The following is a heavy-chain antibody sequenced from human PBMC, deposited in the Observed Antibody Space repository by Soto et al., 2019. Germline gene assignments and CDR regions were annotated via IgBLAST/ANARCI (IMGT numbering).Heavy chain of an antibody. CDR3: ARDFHHYYDSSGCDY. D-gene: IGHD3-22*01. J-gene: IGHJ4*02. V-gene: IGHV1-18*01. CDR1: GYTFTSYG. Sequence: ASVKVSCKASGYTFTSYGISWVRQAPGQGLEWMGWISAYNGNTNYAQKLQGRVTVTTDTSTSTAYMELRSLRSDDTAVYYCARDFHHYYDSSGCDYWGQGTLVTVSS. CDR2: ISAYNGNT.